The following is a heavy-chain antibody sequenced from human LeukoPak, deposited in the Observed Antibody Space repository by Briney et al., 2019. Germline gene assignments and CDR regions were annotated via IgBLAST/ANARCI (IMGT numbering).Heavy chain of an antibody. D-gene: IGHD3-10*01. V-gene: IGHV1-69*01. CDR2: IIPIFGTA. CDR3: ARAMVRGAGANWFDP. Sequence: ASVKVSCKASGGTFSSYAISWVRQAPGQGLEWMGGIIPIFGTANYAQKFQSRVTITADESTSTAYMELSSLRSEDTAVYYCARAMVRGAGANWFDPWGQGTLVTVSS. CDR1: GGTFSSYA. J-gene: IGHJ5*02.